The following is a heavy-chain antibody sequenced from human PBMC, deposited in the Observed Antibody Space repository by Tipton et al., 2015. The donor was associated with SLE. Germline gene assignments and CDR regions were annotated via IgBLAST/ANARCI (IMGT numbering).Heavy chain of an antibody. CDR1: GGSISSHY. CDR3: ARDHPVAGPFDY. Sequence: TLSLTCTVSGGSISSHYWSWIRQAPGKGLEWIGYISNSETTNYNPSLKSRVTISVDTSKNQFSLKLSSVTAADTAVYYCARDHPVAGPFDYWGQGTPVTVSS. J-gene: IGHJ4*02. V-gene: IGHV4-59*11. CDR2: ISNSETT. D-gene: IGHD6-19*01.